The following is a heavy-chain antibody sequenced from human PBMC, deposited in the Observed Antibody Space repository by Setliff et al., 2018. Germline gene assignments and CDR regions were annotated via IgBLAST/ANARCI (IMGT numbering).Heavy chain of an antibody. D-gene: IGHD3-3*01. Sequence: SVKVSCKASGGTFSSYGISWVRQAPGQGLEWMGGTIPIFGSTNYAQKFQDRVTIITDESTSTAYMELRSLRSEDTAVYYCARESGSPRYMDVWGNGTRSPSP. V-gene: IGHV1-69*05. CDR1: GGTFSSYG. J-gene: IGHJ6*03. CDR3: ARESGSPRYMDV. CDR2: TIPIFGST.